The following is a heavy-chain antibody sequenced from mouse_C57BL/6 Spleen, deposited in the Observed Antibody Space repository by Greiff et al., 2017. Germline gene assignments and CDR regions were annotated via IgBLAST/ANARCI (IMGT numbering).Heavy chain of an antibody. CDR1: GYTFTDYE. J-gene: IGHJ2*01. Sequence: QVQLQQSGAELVRPGASVTLSCKASGYTFTDYEMHWVKQTPVHGLEWIGAIDPETGGTAYNQKFKGKAILTADKSSSTAYMELRSLTSEDSAVYYCTRRYGYDNFDYWGQGTTLTVSS. CDR2: IDPETGGT. D-gene: IGHD2-2*01. V-gene: IGHV1-15*01. CDR3: TRRYGYDNFDY.